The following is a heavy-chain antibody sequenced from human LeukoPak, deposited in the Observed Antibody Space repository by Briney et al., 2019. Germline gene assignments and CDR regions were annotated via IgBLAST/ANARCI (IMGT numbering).Heavy chain of an antibody. J-gene: IGHJ3*02. Sequence: SETLSLTCAVYGGSFSGYYWSWIRQPPGKGLEWIGEINHSGSTNYNPSLKSRVTISVDTSKNQFSLKLSSVTAADTAVYYCARGARPLDGGVVVVAATDAFGIWGKGTMVTVSS. CDR1: GGSFSGYY. CDR2: INHSGST. D-gene: IGHD2-15*01. V-gene: IGHV4-34*01. CDR3: ARGARPLDGGVVVVAATDAFGI.